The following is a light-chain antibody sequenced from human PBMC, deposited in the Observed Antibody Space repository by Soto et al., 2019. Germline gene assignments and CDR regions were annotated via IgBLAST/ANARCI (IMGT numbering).Light chain of an antibody. Sequence: QSVLTQSPSASASLGASVKLTCTLSSGHSSYAIAWHQQQPEKGPRYLMKVNSDGSHSKGDGIPARFSGSRSGAERYLTISSLQSEDEDDYYCQTWGTGIQVFGGGTKVTVL. CDR3: QTWGTGIQV. CDR1: SGHSSYA. V-gene: IGLV4-69*01. CDR2: VNSDGSH. J-gene: IGLJ3*02.